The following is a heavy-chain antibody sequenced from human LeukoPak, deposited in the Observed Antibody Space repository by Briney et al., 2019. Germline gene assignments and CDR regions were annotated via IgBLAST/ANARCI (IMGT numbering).Heavy chain of an antibody. V-gene: IGHV3-30-3*01. Sequence: GRSLRLSCAASGFTFSSYAMHWVRQAPGKGLEWVAVISYDGSNKYYADSVKGRFTISRDNSKDTLYLQMNSLRTENTALFYCAREGVGATGFDFWGQGTPVTVSS. CDR2: ISYDGSNK. CDR3: AREGVGATGFDF. J-gene: IGHJ4*02. CDR1: GFTFSSYA. D-gene: IGHD1-26*01.